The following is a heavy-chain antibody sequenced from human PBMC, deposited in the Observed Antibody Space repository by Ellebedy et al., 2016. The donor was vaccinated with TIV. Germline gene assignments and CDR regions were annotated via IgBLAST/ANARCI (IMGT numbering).Heavy chain of an antibody. Sequence: PGGSLRLSCAASGFTFSSTAMHWVRQAPGKGREWVAAISHDGSHKYYADSVKGRFTISRDDSRNTLYLQLNSPRAEDTAVYYCAREPHLGTIDYWGQGTLVSVSS. D-gene: IGHD7-27*01. J-gene: IGHJ4*02. CDR1: GFTFSSTA. V-gene: IGHV3-30-3*01. CDR2: ISHDGSHK. CDR3: AREPHLGTIDY.